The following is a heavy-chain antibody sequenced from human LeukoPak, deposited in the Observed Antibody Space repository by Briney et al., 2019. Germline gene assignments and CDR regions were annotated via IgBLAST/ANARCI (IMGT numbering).Heavy chain of an antibody. V-gene: IGHV3-30*02. D-gene: IGHD2-2*01. J-gene: IGHJ6*03. CDR1: GFTFSSYG. CDR3: AKGVGYCSSTSCYYYYYYMDV. CDR2: IRYDGSNK. Sequence: GGSLRLXCAASGFTFSSYGMHWVRQAPGKGLEWVAFIRYDGSNKYYADSVKGRFTISRDNSKNTLYLQMNSLRAEDTAVYYCAKGVGYCSSTSCYYYYYYMDVWGKGTTVTVSS.